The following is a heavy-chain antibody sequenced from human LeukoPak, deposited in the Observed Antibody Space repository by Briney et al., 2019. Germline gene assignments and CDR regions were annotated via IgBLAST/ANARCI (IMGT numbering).Heavy chain of an antibody. Sequence: AASVKVSCKASGYTFTSYGISWVRQAPGQGLEWMGWISAYNGNTNYAQKLQGRVTMTRDTSTSTVYMELSSLRSEDTAVYYCARDVIGREAAAGDYWGQGTLVTVSS. CDR2: ISAYNGNT. CDR3: ARDVIGREAAAGDY. D-gene: IGHD6-25*01. CDR1: GYTFTSYG. J-gene: IGHJ4*02. V-gene: IGHV1-18*01.